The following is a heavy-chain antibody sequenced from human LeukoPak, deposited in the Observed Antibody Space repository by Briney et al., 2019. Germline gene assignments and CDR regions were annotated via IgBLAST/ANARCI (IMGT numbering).Heavy chain of an antibody. D-gene: IGHD2-2*01. CDR3: ARGKPATDLDY. V-gene: IGHV4-59*01. J-gene: IGHJ4*02. CDR2: IYYTGST. CDR1: GGSISSYY. Sequence: SETLSLTCTVSGGSISSYYWTWIRQPPGKGLEWIGYIYYTGSTNYNPSLKSRVTISVDTSKNRFSLKLSSVTAADTAVYYCARGKPATDLDYWGQGTLVTVSS.